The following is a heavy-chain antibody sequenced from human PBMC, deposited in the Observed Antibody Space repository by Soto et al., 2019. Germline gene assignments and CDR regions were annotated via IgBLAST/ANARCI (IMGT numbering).Heavy chain of an antibody. Sequence: GGSLRLSCAASGFTFSSYGMHWVRQAPGKGLEWVAVISYDGSNKYYADSVKGRFTISRDNSKNTLYLQMNSLRAEDTAVYYCAKELAGRYGYYYGMDVWGQGTTVTVSS. J-gene: IGHJ6*02. V-gene: IGHV3-30*18. CDR3: AKELAGRYGYYYGMDV. CDR1: GFTFSSYG. D-gene: IGHD1-20*01. CDR2: ISYDGSNK.